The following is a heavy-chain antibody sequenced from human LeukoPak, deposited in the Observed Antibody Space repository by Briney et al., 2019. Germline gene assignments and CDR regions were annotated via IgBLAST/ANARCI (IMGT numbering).Heavy chain of an antibody. V-gene: IGHV4-39*01. Sequence: SETLSLTCTVSGGSISSSSYYWGWIRQPPGKGLEWIGSIYYSGSTYYNPSLKSRVTISVDTSKNQFSLKLSSVTAADTAVYYCARHGMATVSNTLDCWGQGTLVTVSS. CDR3: ARHGMATVSNTLDC. CDR1: GGSISSSSYY. CDR2: IYYSGST. D-gene: IGHD4-17*01. J-gene: IGHJ4*02.